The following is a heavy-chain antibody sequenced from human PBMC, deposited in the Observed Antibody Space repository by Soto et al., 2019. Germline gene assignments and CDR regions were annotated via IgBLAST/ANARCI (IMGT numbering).Heavy chain of an antibody. CDR2: ISSSGSTI. CDR3: ARGLVVVVPAAIISHYGMDV. D-gene: IGHD2-2*01. J-gene: IGHJ6*02. V-gene: IGHV3-11*01. Sequence: GGSLRLSCAASGFTFSDYYMSWIRQAPGKGLEWVSYISSSGSTIYYADSVKGRFTISRDNAKNSLYLQMNSLRAEDTAVYYCARGLVVVVPAAIISHYGMDVWCQGTTVTVSS. CDR1: GFTFSDYY.